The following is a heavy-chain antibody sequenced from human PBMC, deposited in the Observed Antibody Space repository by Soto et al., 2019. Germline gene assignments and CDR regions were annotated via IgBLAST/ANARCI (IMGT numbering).Heavy chain of an antibody. CDR2: ISSNGGST. Sequence: PGGSLRLSCSASGFTFSSYAMHWVRQAPGKGLEYVSAISSNGGSTYYADSVKGRFTISRDNSKNTLYLQMSSLRAEDTAVYYCVKNHEYGDYYYGMDVWGQGTTVTVSS. CDR3: VKNHEYGDYYYGMDV. J-gene: IGHJ6*02. V-gene: IGHV3-64D*06. CDR1: GFTFSSYA. D-gene: IGHD4-17*01.